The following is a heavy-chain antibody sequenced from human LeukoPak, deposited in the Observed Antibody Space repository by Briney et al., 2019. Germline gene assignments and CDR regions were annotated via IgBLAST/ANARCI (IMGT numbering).Heavy chain of an antibody. J-gene: IGHJ5*02. Sequence: PGGSLRLSCKDSGLSSNGYGMNWVRQVPGKGLEWVSAISTSSRYIYYKDSVRGRFTISRDDAKNSLHLEMNSLRAEDTAVYYCARADCSSSTCYLRRSWFAPWGQGTLVTVSS. CDR3: ARADCSSSTCYLRRSWFAP. CDR1: GLSSNGYG. V-gene: IGHV3-21*01. CDR2: ISTSSRYI. D-gene: IGHD2-2*01.